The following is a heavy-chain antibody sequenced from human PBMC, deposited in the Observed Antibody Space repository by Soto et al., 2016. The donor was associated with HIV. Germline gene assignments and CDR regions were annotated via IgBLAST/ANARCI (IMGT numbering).Heavy chain of an antibody. CDR3: ARHFGLDSGWPLGY. CDR1: GGSFSGYY. D-gene: IGHD6-19*01. Sequence: QVHLQQWGAGLLKPSETLSLTCAVYGGSFSGYYWNWIRQPPGKGLEWIGKIDHIGATFYNPSLKSRVNMSVDTSKNQFSLKLNSLSAADTAMYYCARHFGLDSGWPLGYWSQGTLVTVSS. J-gene: IGHJ4*02. CDR2: IDHIGAT. V-gene: IGHV4-34*02.